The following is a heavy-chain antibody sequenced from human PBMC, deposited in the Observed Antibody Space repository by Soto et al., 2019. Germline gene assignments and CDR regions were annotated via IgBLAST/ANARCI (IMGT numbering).Heavy chain of an antibody. CDR2: PNAANGDT. J-gene: IGHJ5*02. CDR1: GYTFTNYG. Sequence: ASVKVSCKASGYTFTNYGIHWVRQAPGQRLEWMGWPNAANGDTIYSPRFQGRVTITRDTSASTAYMELSSLRSEDTAVYYCVRRHVSASGIDWFDPWGQGTLVTVSS. D-gene: IGHD6-13*01. V-gene: IGHV1-3*01. CDR3: VRRHVSASGIDWFDP.